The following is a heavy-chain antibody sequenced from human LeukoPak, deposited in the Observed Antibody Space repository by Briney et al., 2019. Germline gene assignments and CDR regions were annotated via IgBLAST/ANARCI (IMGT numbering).Heavy chain of an antibody. Sequence: GGSLLLSCAASGFTFSSYWMSWVRQAPGKGLEWVANIRQDGSEKYYVGSVKGRFTISRDNAKNSMYLQMNSLRVEDTAVYYCARKVITTSDYYGIDVWGQGTTVTVSS. J-gene: IGHJ6*02. CDR1: GFTFSSYW. V-gene: IGHV3-7*01. CDR3: ARKVITTSDYYGIDV. D-gene: IGHD3-22*01. CDR2: IRQDGSEK.